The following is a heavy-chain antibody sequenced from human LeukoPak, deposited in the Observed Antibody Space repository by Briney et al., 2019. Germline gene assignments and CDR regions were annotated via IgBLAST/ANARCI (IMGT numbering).Heavy chain of an antibody. J-gene: IGHJ4*02. D-gene: IGHD4-17*01. CDR3: ARFTVTTGYFDY. V-gene: IGHV4-30-2*01. CDR2: IYHSGST. CDR1: GGSISSGDYS. Sequence: SQTLSLTCTVSGGSISSGDYSWSWIRQPPGKGLEWIGDIYHSGSTYYSPSLKSRVTISVDRSKNQFSLKLSSVTAADTAVYYCARFTVTTGYFDYWGQGTLVTVSS.